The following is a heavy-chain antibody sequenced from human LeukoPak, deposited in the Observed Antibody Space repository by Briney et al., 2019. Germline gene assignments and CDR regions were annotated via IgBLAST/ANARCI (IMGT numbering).Heavy chain of an antibody. CDR2: IYSGGST. Sequence: GGSLRLSCAASGFTFSRYWMHWVRQAPGKGLEWVSVIYSGGSTYYADSVKGRFTISRDNSKNTLYLQMNSLRAEDTAVYYCARAGGYSYGYVMAWGQGTLVTVSS. CDR3: ARAGGYSYGYVMA. CDR1: GFTFSRYW. J-gene: IGHJ5*02. V-gene: IGHV3-66*01. D-gene: IGHD5-18*01.